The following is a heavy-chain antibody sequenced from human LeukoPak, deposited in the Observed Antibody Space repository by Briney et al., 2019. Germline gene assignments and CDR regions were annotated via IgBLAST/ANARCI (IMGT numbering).Heavy chain of an antibody. V-gene: IGHV4-34*01. CDR2: INHSGST. Sequence: PSETLSLTCAVYGGSFSDYFWSWIRQPPGKGLEWIGEINHSGSTNHNPSLKSRVTLLIDTSRNQFSLKLTSVTAADTAVYYCAGWRVGSGSPKDVWGQGTTVTVTS. CDR1: GGSFSDYF. CDR3: AGWRVGSGSPKDV. D-gene: IGHD3-10*01. J-gene: IGHJ6*02.